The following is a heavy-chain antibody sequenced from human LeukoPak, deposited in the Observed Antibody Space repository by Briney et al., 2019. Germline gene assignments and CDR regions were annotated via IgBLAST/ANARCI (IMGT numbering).Heavy chain of an antibody. CDR3: ARVGSTVKVVDY. V-gene: IGHV1-46*03. J-gene: IGHJ4*02. Sequence: ASVKVSCKASGYTFTSYYMHWVRQAPGQGLEWMGIINPSGGSTSYAQKFQGRVTMTRDTSTSTVYMELSSLRSEDTAVYHCARVGSTVKVVDYWGQGTLVTVSS. CDR1: GYTFTSYY. D-gene: IGHD4-11*01. CDR2: INPSGGST.